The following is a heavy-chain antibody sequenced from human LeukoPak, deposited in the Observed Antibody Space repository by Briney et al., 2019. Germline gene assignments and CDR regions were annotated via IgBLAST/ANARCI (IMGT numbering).Heavy chain of an antibody. D-gene: IGHD6-13*01. CDR2: INPNSGGS. Sequence: ASVKVSCKASGYTFTGYYIHWVRQAPGQGLEWMGWINPNSGGSKYAQKFQGRVTMTRDTSISTTYMELTRLTSGDTAVYYCARDAEWGIQATGTLNYWGQGTLVTVSS. CDR3: ARDAEWGIQATGTLNY. J-gene: IGHJ4*02. CDR1: GYTFTGYY. V-gene: IGHV1-2*02.